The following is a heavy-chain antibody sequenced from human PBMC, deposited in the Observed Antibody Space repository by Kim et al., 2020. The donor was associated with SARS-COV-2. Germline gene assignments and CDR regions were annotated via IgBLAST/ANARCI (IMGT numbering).Heavy chain of an antibody. J-gene: IGHJ4*02. CDR3: GRGGDRSSWLDY. CDR1: GFAFSSFG. Sequence: GGSLRLSCAASGFAFSSFGMHWVRQAPGKGLEWLAAIWIDGSRTYFTDSVKGRFTISSDNSKNTLYLQMNSLSVDDTAVYYCGRGGDRSSWLDYWGQGTL. CDR2: IWIDGSRT. V-gene: IGHV3-33*03. D-gene: IGHD6-13*01.